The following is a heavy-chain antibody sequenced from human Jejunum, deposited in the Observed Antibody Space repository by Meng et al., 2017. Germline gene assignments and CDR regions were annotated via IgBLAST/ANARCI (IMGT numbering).Heavy chain of an antibody. CDR3: ATSTSGGITPDLH. CDR1: GYSITTYD. Sequence: GAGMKTPGHSIKVSCKASGYSITTYDINWVRQASGRGLEWMGLVSPSSGNTRYAQKYQGRVTMIRDTSISTVYMELTSLKSDDTAVYYCATSTSGGITPDLHWGQGTLVTVSS. J-gene: IGHJ4*02. D-gene: IGHD3-16*01. V-gene: IGHV1-8*01. CDR2: VSPSSGNT.